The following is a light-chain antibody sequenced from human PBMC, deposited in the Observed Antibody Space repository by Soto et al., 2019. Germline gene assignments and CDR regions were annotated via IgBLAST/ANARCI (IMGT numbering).Light chain of an antibody. Sequence: DIQMTQSASSLSASVGDGVTITCRASQSISTWLAWFQQKPGKAPKLLIYRASSLESGAPSRFSGTGSGTEFTLTISSLHPDDFATYYCQQYDDYPWTFGQGTKVDI. CDR1: QSISTW. J-gene: IGKJ1*01. V-gene: IGKV1-5*03. CDR3: QQYDDYPWT. CDR2: RAS.